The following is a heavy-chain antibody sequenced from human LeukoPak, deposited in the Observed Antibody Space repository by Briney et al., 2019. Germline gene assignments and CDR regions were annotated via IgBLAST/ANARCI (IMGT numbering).Heavy chain of an antibody. CDR2: IYYTGNT. D-gene: IGHD2-15*01. J-gene: IGHJ4*02. CDR3: ARVTGYVIEDNFDY. V-gene: IGHV4-59*01. Sequence: PSETLSLTCTVSGGSISSYYWSWIRQPPGKGLEWIGYIYYTGNTNYNPSLKSRVTISVDTSKNQFSLKLRSVTAADTAVYYCARVTGYVIEDNFDYWGQGTLVTVSS. CDR1: GGSISSYY.